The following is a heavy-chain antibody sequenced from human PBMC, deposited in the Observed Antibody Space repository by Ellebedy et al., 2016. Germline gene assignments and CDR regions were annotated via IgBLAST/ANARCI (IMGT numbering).Heavy chain of an antibody. CDR1: GFTFSSYS. J-gene: IGHJ4*02. CDR2: ISSSSNYI. D-gene: IGHD3-9*01. CDR3: ARGDDILTGYWGIYFDY. Sequence: GESLKISCAASGFTFSSYSMNWVRQAPGKGLEWVSSISSSSNYIYYSDSVKGRFTISRDNAKNSLYLQMNSLRAEDTAVYYCARGDDILTGYWGIYFDYWGQGTLVTVSS. V-gene: IGHV3-21*01.